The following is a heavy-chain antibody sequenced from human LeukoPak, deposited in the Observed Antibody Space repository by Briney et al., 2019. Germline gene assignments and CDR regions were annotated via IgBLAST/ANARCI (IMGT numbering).Heavy chain of an antibody. CDR2: IYLGDSDT. D-gene: IGHD3-16*01. CDR3: ARHTGEGSHFQH. J-gene: IGHJ1*01. CDR1: GYSLTDYW. V-gene: IGHV5-51*01. Sequence: GESLKISCKSSGYSLTDYWIGWVRQMPGKGLEWMGIIYLGDSDTRYSPSFRGQVIISADKSIRTAYLQWTSLKASDTAMYYCARHTGEGSHFQHWGQGSLVTVSS.